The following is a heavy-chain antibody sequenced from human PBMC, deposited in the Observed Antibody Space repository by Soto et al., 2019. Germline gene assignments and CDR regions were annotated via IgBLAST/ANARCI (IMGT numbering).Heavy chain of an antibody. J-gene: IGHJ5*01. CDR3: ARGFRNNW. CDR2: ISYSGST. V-gene: IGHV4-59*08. Sequence: SDTLSLTCTVSGASFNSYYWSWIRQPPGKGLEWIGYISYSGSTNYNPSLKSRVTISEDTSKNQFSLRLSSVIAADTAVYYCARGFRNNW. CDR1: GASFNSYY.